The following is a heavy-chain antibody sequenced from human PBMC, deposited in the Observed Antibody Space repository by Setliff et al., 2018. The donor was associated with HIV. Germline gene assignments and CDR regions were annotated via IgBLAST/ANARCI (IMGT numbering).Heavy chain of an antibody. CDR3: ARVYCSIASCYDEYYFDY. D-gene: IGHD2-2*01. CDR2: INPAGGNS. J-gene: IGHJ4*02. V-gene: IGHV1-46*01. Sequence: ASVKVSCKSSGYSFGDYYIHWVRQAPGQGLEWMGVINPAGGNSHYAQKFQGRVTVTRDASTSTVYMDLSSLRSDDTAVYFCARVYCSIASCYDEYYFDYWGLG. CDR1: GYSFGDYY.